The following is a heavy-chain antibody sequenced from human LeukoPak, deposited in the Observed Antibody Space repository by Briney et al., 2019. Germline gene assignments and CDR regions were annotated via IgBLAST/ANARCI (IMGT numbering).Heavy chain of an antibody. CDR1: GFTFSNAW. D-gene: IGHD3-22*01. V-gene: IGHV3-15*01. CDR3: ATYTSSYSDY. CDR2: IKSKSDGGTA. J-gene: IGHJ4*02. Sequence: PGGSLRLSCAASGFTFSNAWMSWVRQAPGKGLEWVGRIKSKSDGGTADFAAPLKGRFTMSRDDSKNALYLQMNSLKTEDTAVYYCATYTSSYSDYWDQGTLVTVSS.